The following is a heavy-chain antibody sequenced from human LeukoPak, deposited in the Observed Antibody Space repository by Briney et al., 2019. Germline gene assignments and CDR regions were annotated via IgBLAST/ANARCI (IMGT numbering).Heavy chain of an antibody. D-gene: IGHD2-8*01. Sequence: GASVKVSCKASGGTFSSYAISWVRQAPGQGLEWMGRIIPIFGTANYAQKFQGRVTMTRNTSISTAYMELSSLRSEDTAVYYCATELQGYCTNGVCPHPFDYWGQGTLVTVSS. V-gene: IGHV1-69*05. J-gene: IGHJ4*02. CDR3: ATELQGYCTNGVCPHPFDY. CDR1: GGTFSSYA. CDR2: IIPIFGTA.